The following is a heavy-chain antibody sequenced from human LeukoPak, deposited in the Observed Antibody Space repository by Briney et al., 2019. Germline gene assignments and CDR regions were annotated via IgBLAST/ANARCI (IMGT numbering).Heavy chain of an antibody. CDR3: AKRPLRNSGSYYFDY. J-gene: IGHJ4*02. D-gene: IGHD1-26*01. CDR2: ISSSSSYI. Sequence: GGSLRLSCAASGFTFSSYSMNWVRQAPGKGLEWVSSISSSSSYIYYADSVKGRFTISRDNSKNTLYLQMNSLRAEDTAVYYCAKRPLRNSGSYYFDYWGQGTLVTVSS. CDR1: GFTFSSYS. V-gene: IGHV3-21*04.